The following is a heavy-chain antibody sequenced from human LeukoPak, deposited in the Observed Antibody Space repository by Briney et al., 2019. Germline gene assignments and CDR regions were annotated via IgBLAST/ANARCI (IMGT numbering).Heavy chain of an antibody. D-gene: IGHD4-11*01. CDR1: GGSFSGYY. CDR3: ARGAYSNYYHRSRWFDP. J-gene: IGHJ5*02. CDR2: INHSGST. Sequence: PSETLSLTCAVYGGSFSGYYWSWIRQPPGKGLEWIGEINHSGSTSYNPSLKSRVTISVDTSKNQFSLKLSSVTAADTAVYYCARGAYSNYYHRSRWFDPWGQGTLVTVSS. V-gene: IGHV4-34*01.